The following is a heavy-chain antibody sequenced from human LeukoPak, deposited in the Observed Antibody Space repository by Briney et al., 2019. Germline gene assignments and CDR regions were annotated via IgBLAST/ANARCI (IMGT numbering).Heavy chain of an antibody. CDR2: ISSSSSYI. Sequence: PGGSRRLSCAASGFTFSSYSMNWVRQAPGKGLEWVSFISSSSSYIYYADSVKGRFTISRDNAKNSLYLQMNSLRADDTAVYYCARDERAPHYYGNSGYWGQGTLVTVSS. CDR3: ARDERAPHYYGNSGY. V-gene: IGHV3-21*01. J-gene: IGHJ4*02. CDR1: GFTFSSYS. D-gene: IGHD3-3*01.